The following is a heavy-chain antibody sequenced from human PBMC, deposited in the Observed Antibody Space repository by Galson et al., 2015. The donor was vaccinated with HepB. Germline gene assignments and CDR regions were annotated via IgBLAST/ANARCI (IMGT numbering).Heavy chain of an antibody. CDR2: IDPDSGGT. Sequence: SVKVSCKASGYNFNVYYIHWVRQAPGQGLEWLGRIDPDSGGTDYAQKFQGRVTMTSDTSISTAYMELSRLRAEDTALYYCAKDRIITTVYYYAMDVWGQGTTVTVSS. CDR3: AKDRIITTVYYYAMDV. D-gene: IGHD3-10*01. CDR1: GYNFNVYY. J-gene: IGHJ6*02. V-gene: IGHV1-2*06.